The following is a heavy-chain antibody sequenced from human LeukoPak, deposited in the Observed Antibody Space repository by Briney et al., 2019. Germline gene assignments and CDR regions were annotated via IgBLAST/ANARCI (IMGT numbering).Heavy chain of an antibody. CDR3: AKKYSGSYLSDFDS. Sequence: SVTLSRSATGCTFRKYTMGFFGQAAAIRLKWVSSISGSDGSTYYADSVKGRFTLSRDNSKNTVDLQMNSLSAEDTAIYYCAKKYSGSYLSDFDSWGQGTLVTVSS. V-gene: IGHV3-23*01. J-gene: IGHJ4*02. CDR1: GCTFRKYT. CDR2: ISGSDGST. D-gene: IGHD1-26*01.